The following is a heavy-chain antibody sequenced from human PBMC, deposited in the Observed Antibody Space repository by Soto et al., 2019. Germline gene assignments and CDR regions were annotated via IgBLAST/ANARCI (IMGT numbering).Heavy chain of an antibody. Sequence: QVQLVQSGPEVKKPGASVKVSCKTSGYTFTDYGISWVRQAPGQGLEWMGWIRTYKGNTNYAQKFQGRVTMTTDTSTTTAYMELRSLRSDDTAVYYCATRSPAFDYWGQGTLVTVSS. V-gene: IGHV1-18*01. CDR1: GYTFTDYG. CDR2: IRTYKGNT. J-gene: IGHJ4*02. CDR3: ATRSPAFDY.